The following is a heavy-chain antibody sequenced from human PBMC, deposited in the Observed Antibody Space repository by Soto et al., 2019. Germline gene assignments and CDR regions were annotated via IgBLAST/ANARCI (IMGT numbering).Heavy chain of an antibody. D-gene: IGHD1-26*01. V-gene: IGHV4-59*08. CDR3: ARNGVGATTRANYYYYGMDV. Sequence: ETLSLTCTVSCDSISSYYWSWIRQPPGKGLEWIGYIYYSGSTNYNPSLKSRVTISVDTSKNQFSLKLSSVTAADTAVYYCARNGVGATTRANYYYYGMDVWGQGTTVTVSS. CDR2: IYYSGST. J-gene: IGHJ6*02. CDR1: CDSISSYY.